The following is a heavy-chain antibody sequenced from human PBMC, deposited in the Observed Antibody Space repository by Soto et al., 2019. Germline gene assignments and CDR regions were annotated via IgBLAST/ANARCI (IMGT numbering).Heavy chain of an antibody. CDR1: GFTFSSYG. CDR2: ISYDGSNK. V-gene: IGHV3-30*18. D-gene: IGHD5-18*01. J-gene: IGHJ6*03. CDR3: AKDGEEGRYSFYYYYYMDV. Sequence: QVQLVESGGGVVQPGRSLRLSCAASGFTFSSYGMHWVRQAPGKGLEWVAVISYDGSNKYYADSVKGRFTISRDNSKNPLYLDMNSLRADDTAVYYCAKDGEEGRYSFYYYYYMDVRGKGATVTVSS.